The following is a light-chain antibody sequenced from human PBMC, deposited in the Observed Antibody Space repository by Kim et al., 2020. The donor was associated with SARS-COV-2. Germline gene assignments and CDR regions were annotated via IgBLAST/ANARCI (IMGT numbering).Light chain of an antibody. V-gene: IGLV1-51*01. CDR1: GSNIGNNY. CDR3: GTWDSSLSAVV. Sequence: GQKVTISCSGSGSNIGNNYVSWYQQLPGTAPKLLIYDNNKRPSGIPDRFSGSKSGTSATLGITGLQTGDEADYYCGTWDSSLSAVVFGGGTKLTVL. J-gene: IGLJ2*01. CDR2: DNN.